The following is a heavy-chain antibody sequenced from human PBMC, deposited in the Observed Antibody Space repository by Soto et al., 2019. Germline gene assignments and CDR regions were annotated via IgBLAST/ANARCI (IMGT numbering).Heavy chain of an antibody. D-gene: IGHD6-13*01. CDR2: ISGSGGST. CDR3: ATDRSSSWYYYYYGMDV. J-gene: IGHJ6*02. V-gene: IGHV3-23*01. CDR1: GFTFSSYA. Sequence: PGGSLRLSCAASGFTFSSYAMSWVRQAPGKGLEWVSAISGSGGSTYYADSVKGRFTISRDNSKNTLYLQMNSLRAEDTAVYYCATDRSSSWYYYYYGMDVWGQGTTVTVSS.